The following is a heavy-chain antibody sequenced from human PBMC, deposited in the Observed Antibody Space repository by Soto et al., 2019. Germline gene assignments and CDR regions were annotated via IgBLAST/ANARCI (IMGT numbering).Heavy chain of an antibody. V-gene: IGHV3-9*01. Sequence: ESGGGLVHPGRSLRLSCTASGFTFDDYAMHWVRQAPGKGLEWVSSISWNSGNIVYADSVRGRFTISRDNAKTSLHLQMNSLSAEDTAFYYCTKGASTSCFSAFDFWGQGTMVTVSS. CDR1: GFTFDDYA. CDR2: ISWNSGNI. D-gene: IGHD2-2*01. J-gene: IGHJ3*01. CDR3: TKGASTSCFSAFDF.